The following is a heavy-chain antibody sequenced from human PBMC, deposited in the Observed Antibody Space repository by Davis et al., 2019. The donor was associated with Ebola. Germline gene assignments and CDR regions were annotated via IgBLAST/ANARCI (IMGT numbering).Heavy chain of an antibody. CDR2: INHSGST. Sequence: MPSETLSLTCAVYGGSFSGYYWSWIRQPPGKGLEWIGEINHSGSTNYNPSLKNRVTISVDTSKNQFSLKLSSVTAADTAVYYCARTSTYYVWGSYRQNWFDPWGQGTLVTVSS. CDR3: ARTSTYYVWGSYRQNWFDP. CDR1: GGSFSGYY. D-gene: IGHD3-16*02. J-gene: IGHJ5*02. V-gene: IGHV4-34*01.